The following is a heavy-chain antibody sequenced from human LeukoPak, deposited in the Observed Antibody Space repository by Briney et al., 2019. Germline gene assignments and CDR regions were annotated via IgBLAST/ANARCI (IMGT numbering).Heavy chain of an antibody. CDR3: AKGRGVPAASGYYYYYYMDV. CDR2: IIPIFGTA. CDR1: GCTFTSYG. V-gene: IGHV1-69*05. Sequence: GASVKVSCKASGCTFTSYGISWVRQAPGQGLEWMGGIIPIFGTANYAQKFQGRVTITTDESTSTAYMELSSLRSEDTAVYYCAKGRGVPAASGYYYYYYMDVWGKGTTVTVSS. D-gene: IGHD2-2*01. J-gene: IGHJ6*03.